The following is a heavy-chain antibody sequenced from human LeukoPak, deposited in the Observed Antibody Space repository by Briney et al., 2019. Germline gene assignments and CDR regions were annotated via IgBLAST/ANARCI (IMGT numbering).Heavy chain of an antibody. J-gene: IGHJ4*02. V-gene: IGHV3-64*01. CDR2: ISGNGGST. CDR1: GFTFSSYA. CDR3: VRDESYDILTGYPV. D-gene: IGHD3-9*01. Sequence: PGGSLRLSCAASGFTFSSYAMHWVRQAPGKGLEYVSAISGNGGSTYYANSVKGRFTISRDNSKNTLYLQMGSLRAEDMAVYYCVRDESYDILTGYPVWGQGTLVTVSS.